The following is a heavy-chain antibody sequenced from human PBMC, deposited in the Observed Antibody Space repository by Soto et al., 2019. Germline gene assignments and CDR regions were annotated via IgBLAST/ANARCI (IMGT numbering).Heavy chain of an antibody. CDR3: AREDDGGDSLEV. CDR1: YGSISSGGCY. Sequence: SQPLSVTWTVSYGSISSGGCYWSFINQHPGKGLEWIGYIYYSGSTYYNPSLKSRLTISVDTSKNQFSLHLTSVTAADTAVYFCAREDDGGDSLEVWGQGTTVTVSS. CDR2: IYYSGST. V-gene: IGHV4-31*02. J-gene: IGHJ6*02. D-gene: IGHD2-21*02.